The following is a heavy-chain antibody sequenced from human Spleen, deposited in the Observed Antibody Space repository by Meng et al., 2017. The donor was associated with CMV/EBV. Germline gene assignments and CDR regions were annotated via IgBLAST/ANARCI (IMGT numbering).Heavy chain of an antibody. CDR3: EKMYRYDFWMDV. D-gene: IGHD3-3*01. CDR1: GGSISNYY. J-gene: IGHJ6*02. Sequence: SETLSLTCTVSGGSISNYYWTWIRQPPGKGLEWIAHIYSSGRANYNPSLNSRVTMSVDTSNNQFSLRLRSVTAADTAVYYCEKMYRYDFWMDVWGQGTTVTVSS. V-gene: IGHV4-59*01. CDR2: IYSSGRA.